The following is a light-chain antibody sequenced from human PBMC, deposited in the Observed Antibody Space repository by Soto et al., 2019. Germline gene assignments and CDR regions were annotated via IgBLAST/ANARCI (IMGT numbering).Light chain of an antibody. CDR1: QSLLHSNGYNY. J-gene: IGKJ1*01. Sequence: DIVMTQSPLSLPVTPGEPASISCRSSQSLLHSNGYNYLDWYLQKPGQSPQLLIYLGSNRASGVPDRFSGSGSCTDFTLKSSRVEAEDVGVYYCMQALQTPPTFGQGTKVEIK. CDR3: MQALQTPPT. V-gene: IGKV2-28*01. CDR2: LGS.